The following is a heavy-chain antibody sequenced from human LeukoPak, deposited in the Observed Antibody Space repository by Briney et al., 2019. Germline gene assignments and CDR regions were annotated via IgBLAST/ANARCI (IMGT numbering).Heavy chain of an antibody. CDR3: ARESMVRGVIIIDY. CDR2: IYSGGSA. Sequence: GGSLRLSCAASGFTVSSNYMSWVRQAPGKGLEWVSVIYSGGSAYYADSVKGRFTISRDNSKNTLYLQMNSLGAEDTAVYYCARESMVRGVIIIDYWGQGTLVTVSS. D-gene: IGHD3-10*01. V-gene: IGHV3-53*01. J-gene: IGHJ4*02. CDR1: GFTVSSNY.